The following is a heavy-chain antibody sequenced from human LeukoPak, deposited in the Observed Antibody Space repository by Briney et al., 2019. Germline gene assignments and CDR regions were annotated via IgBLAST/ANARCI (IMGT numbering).Heavy chain of an antibody. V-gene: IGHV1-18*01. CDR3: ARYPLSYTGNWHYFFDY. CDR2: ISAYSGNT. CDR1: GYTFTSYG. Sequence: ASVKVSCKASGYTFTSYGISWVRQAPGQGLEWMGWISAYSGNTNYAQKLQGRVTMTSDTSTSTAYMDLRSLTPDDTAFYYCARYPLSYTGNWHYFFDYWGQGTLLTVSS. J-gene: IGHJ4*02. D-gene: IGHD1-7*01.